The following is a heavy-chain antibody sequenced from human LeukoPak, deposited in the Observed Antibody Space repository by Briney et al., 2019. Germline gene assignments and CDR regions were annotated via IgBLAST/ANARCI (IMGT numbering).Heavy chain of an antibody. CDR1: GYTFTGYY. CDR3: AREEDSGSYPFDY. J-gene: IGHJ4*02. V-gene: IGHV1-2*02. CDR2: INPNSGGT. Sequence: ASVKVSCKASGYTFTGYYIHWVRQAPGQGLEWMGWINPNSGGTNYAQKFQGRVTMTRDTSISTAYMELSRLRSDDTAVYYCAREEDSGSYPFDYWGQGTLVTVSS. D-gene: IGHD1-26*01.